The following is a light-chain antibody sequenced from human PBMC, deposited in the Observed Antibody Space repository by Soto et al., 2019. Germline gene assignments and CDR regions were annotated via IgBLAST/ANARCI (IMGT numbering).Light chain of an antibody. J-gene: IGKJ1*01. V-gene: IGKV3-20*01. CDR1: QTISSNN. CDR2: GTS. Sequence: EIVLTQSPGTLSVSPGERATLSCRASQTISSNNLAWYQQKPGQAPSLLIYGTSSRATGIPDRFSGSGSGTDFTLTISRLEPEDSAMYYCQQFGSWTFSQGTKVEI. CDR3: QQFGSWT.